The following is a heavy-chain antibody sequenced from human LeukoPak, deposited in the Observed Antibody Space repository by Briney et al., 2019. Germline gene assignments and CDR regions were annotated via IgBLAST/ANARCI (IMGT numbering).Heavy chain of an antibody. V-gene: IGHV4-59*01. CDR3: ARVRGSSWYQGYYYYMDV. CDR2: IYYSGST. D-gene: IGHD6-13*01. CDR1: GGFISSYY. Sequence: SETLSLTCTVSGGFISSYYWSWIRQPPGKGLEWIGYIYYSGSTNYNPSLKSRVAISVDTSKNQFSLKLSSVTAADTAVYYCARVRGSSWYQGYYYYMDVWGKGTTVTISS. J-gene: IGHJ6*03.